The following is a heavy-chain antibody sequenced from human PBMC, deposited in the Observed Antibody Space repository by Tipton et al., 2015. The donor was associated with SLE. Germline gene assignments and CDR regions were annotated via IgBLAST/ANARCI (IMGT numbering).Heavy chain of an antibody. CDR1: GGSMSSHY. CDR3: ARSQLGGYFYSLDV. Sequence: TLSLTCTVSGGSMSSHYWCWIRQPPGKGLEWIGYIYYNGRTNYNPSLKSRVNISASTSKKEFSLELNSMTAADSALYYCARSQLGGYFYSLDVWGQGTTVSVSS. V-gene: IGHV4-59*11. CDR2: IYYNGRT. D-gene: IGHD1-1*01. J-gene: IGHJ6*02.